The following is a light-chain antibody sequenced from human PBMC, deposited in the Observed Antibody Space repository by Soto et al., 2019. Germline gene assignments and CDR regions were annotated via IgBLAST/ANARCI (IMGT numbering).Light chain of an antibody. CDR1: SSNIGSAY. CDR3: AAWDDSLVV. CDR2: RNN. Sequence: QSVLTQQPSASGTPGQTVTISCSGSSSNIGSAYIYWYQHLPGTAPTLLIYRNNQRPSGVPDRFSASKSGTSASLAISGLRSEDDADYYCAAWDDSLVVFGGGTKVTVL. V-gene: IGLV1-47*01. J-gene: IGLJ2*01.